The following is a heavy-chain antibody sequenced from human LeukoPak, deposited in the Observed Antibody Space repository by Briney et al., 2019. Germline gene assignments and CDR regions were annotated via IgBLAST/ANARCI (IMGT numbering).Heavy chain of an antibody. Sequence: PSETLSLTCTVSGGSISSYYWSWIRQPPGKGLEWIGYIYTSGSTNYNPSLKSRVTISVDTSKNQFSLKLSSVTAADTAVYYCARLGDSDAFDIWGQGIMVTVSS. J-gene: IGHJ3*02. V-gene: IGHV4-4*09. CDR1: GGSISSYY. CDR2: IYTSGST. CDR3: ARLGDSDAFDI. D-gene: IGHD3-16*01.